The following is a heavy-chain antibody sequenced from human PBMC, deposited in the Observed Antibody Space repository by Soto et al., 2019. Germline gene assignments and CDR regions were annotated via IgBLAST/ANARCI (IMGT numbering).Heavy chain of an antibody. J-gene: IGHJ3*02. D-gene: IGHD3-10*01. CDR1: GFTFSSYA. CDR2: ISYDGSNK. V-gene: IGHV3-30-3*01. CDR3: ARDFLLLGPNDAFDI. Sequence: GGSLRLSCAASGFTFSSYAMHWVRQAPGKGLEWVAVISYDGSNKYYADSVKGRFTISRDNSKNTLYLQMNSLRAEDTAVYYCARDFLLLGPNDAFDIWGQGTMVTVSS.